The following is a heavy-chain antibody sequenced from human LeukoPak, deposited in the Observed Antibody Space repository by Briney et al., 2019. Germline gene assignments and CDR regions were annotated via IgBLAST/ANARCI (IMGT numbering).Heavy chain of an antibody. D-gene: IGHD6-13*01. Sequence: ASVKVSCKASGYTFTNYGISWVRQAPGQGLEWMGWISAYNGNTNYAQQLQGRVTMTTETSTSTAYMELRSLRSDDTAVYYCARDPGSSSWYGLFDPWGQGTLVTVSS. CDR1: GYTFTNYG. V-gene: IGHV1-18*01. CDR3: ARDPGSSSWYGLFDP. CDR2: ISAYNGNT. J-gene: IGHJ5*02.